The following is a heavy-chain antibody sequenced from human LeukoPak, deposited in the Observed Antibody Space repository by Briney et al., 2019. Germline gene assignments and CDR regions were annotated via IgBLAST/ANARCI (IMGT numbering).Heavy chain of an antibody. Sequence: GGSLRLSCAASGFTFSSYGMHWVRQAPGKGLEWVAVIWCDGSNKYYADSVKGRFTISRDNSKNTLYLQMNSLRAEDTAVYYCARDGSGDYGMDVWGQGTTVTVSS. CDR1: GFTFSSYG. V-gene: IGHV3-33*01. CDR2: IWCDGSNK. D-gene: IGHD3-10*01. CDR3: ARDGSGDYGMDV. J-gene: IGHJ6*02.